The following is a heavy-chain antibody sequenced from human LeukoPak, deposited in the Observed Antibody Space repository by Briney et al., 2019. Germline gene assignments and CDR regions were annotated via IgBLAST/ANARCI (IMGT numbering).Heavy chain of an antibody. D-gene: IGHD6-19*01. CDR2: IYHSGST. J-gene: IGHJ4*02. V-gene: IGHV4-38-2*02. CDR1: GYSLSSGYY. Sequence: SETLSLTCTVSGYSLSSGYYWDWIRQPPGKGLEWIGSIYHSGSTYYNPSLKSRVTISVDTSKNQFSLKLSSVTAADTAVYYCARVGWYSSGWYYFDYWGQGTLVTVSS. CDR3: ARVGWYSSGWYYFDY.